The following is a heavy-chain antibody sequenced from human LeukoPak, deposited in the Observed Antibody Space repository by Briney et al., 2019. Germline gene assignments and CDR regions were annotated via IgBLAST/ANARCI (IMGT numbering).Heavy chain of an antibody. J-gene: IGHJ4*02. D-gene: IGHD1-26*01. CDR1: GFTSSSYW. CDR3: ARAYSGSYRVGDF. V-gene: IGHV3-7*01. Sequence: GGSLRLSCAASGFTSSSYWMSWVRQAPGKGLEWVANIKQDGSEKYYVDSVKGRFTISRDNAKNSLYLQMNSLRAEDTAVYYCARAYSGSYRVGDFWGQGTLVTVSS. CDR2: IKQDGSEK.